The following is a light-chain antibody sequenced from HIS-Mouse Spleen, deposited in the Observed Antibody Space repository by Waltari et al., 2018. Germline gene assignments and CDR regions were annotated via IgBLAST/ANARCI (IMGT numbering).Light chain of an antibody. J-gene: IGLJ2*01. CDR1: SGYSNYK. Sequence: QPVLTQPPSASASLGASVTLTCTLSSGYSNYKVDWYQQRPGKGPRFVMRVGTGGIVGAKWDSIPDCFSVLGSGLNRYLTIKNIQEGDESDYHCGADHGSGSNFSVVFGGGTKLTVL. V-gene: IGLV9-49*01. CDR2: VGTGGIVG. CDR3: GADHGSGSNFSVV.